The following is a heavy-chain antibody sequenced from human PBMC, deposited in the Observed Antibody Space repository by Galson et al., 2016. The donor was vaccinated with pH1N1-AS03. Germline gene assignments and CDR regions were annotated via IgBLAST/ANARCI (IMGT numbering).Heavy chain of an antibody. CDR3: VRNDYENVDLQGFYFDY. Sequence: GSLRLSCAASGLTVNTNYMSWVRQAPGKGLEWVSTIYSGGRTYYADSGKGRFTISRDNSKNTLYLQMNSLRAEDTAVYYCVRNDYENVDLQGFYFDYWGQGTLVTVSS. V-gene: IGHV3-53*01. J-gene: IGHJ4*02. CDR2: IYSGGRT. D-gene: IGHD4/OR15-4a*01. CDR1: GLTVNTNY.